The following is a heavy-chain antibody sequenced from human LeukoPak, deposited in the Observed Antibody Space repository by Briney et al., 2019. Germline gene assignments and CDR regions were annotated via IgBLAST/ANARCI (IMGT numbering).Heavy chain of an antibody. CDR2: IYYSGST. CDR3: ARVRGIVGASDAFDI. CDR1: GGSISSYY. J-gene: IGHJ3*02. V-gene: IGHV4-59*01. D-gene: IGHD1-26*01. Sequence: PSETLSLTCTVSGGSISSYYWSWIRQPPGKGLEWIGYIYYSGSTNYNPSLKSRVTISVDTSKNQFSLKLSSVTAADTAVYYCARVRGIVGASDAFDIWGQGTMVTVSS.